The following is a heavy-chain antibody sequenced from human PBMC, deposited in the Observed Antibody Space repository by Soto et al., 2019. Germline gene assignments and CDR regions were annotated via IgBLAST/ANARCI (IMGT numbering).Heavy chain of an antibody. CDR2: IYYSGST. V-gene: IGHV4-59*01. D-gene: IGHD1-20*01. Sequence: SSETLSLTCTVSGGSISSYYWSWIRQPPGKGLEWIGYIYYSGSTNYNPSLKSRVTISVDTSKNQFSLKLSSVTAADTAVYYCARDSGLNWNDVYYYYGMDVWGQGTTVTVSS. CDR3: ARDSGLNWNDVYYYYGMDV. CDR1: GGSISSYY. J-gene: IGHJ6*02.